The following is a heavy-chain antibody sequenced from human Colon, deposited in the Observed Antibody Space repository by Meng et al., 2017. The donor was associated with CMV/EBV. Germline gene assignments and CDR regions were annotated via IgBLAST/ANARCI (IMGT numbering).Heavy chain of an antibody. J-gene: IGHJ6*02. V-gene: IGHV4-39*07. CDR3: VRDGLGGGLYRGMDV. Sequence: GSLRLSCAASGFTFSSYWMSWVRQPPGKGLEWIGSVYYGGSYSSNPSLRSRLTMSVDTSKNQFSLELYSVTAADTAIYYCVRDGLGGGLYRGMDVWGQGTTVTVSS. D-gene: IGHD2-15*01. CDR2: VYYGGSY. CDR1: GFTFSSYW.